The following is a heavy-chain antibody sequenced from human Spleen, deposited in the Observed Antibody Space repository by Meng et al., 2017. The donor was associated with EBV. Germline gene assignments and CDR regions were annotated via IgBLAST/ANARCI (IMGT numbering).Heavy chain of an antibody. CDR3: AHSGYSYGFDY. V-gene: IGHV2-5*02. CDR2: IYWDDDK. J-gene: IGHJ4*02. CDR1: GLYLSTSGVV. Sequence: QRTLKEFGPTLVKPTQTLTLTCTFSGLYLSTSGVVVGWIRQPPGKALEWLALIYWDDDKRYSPSLKSRLTITKDTSKNQVVLTMTNMDPVDTATYYCAHSGYSYGFDYWGQGTLVTVSS. D-gene: IGHD5-18*01.